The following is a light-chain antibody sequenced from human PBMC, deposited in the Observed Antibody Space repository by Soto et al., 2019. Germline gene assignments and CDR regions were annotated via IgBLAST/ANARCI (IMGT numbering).Light chain of an antibody. CDR2: EVV. Sequence: QSVLTQPPSASGSPGQSVTISCTGTKSDIGVYDFVSWYQHHPGKAPRLIIYEVVQRPSGVPDRFSGSKSGITASLTVSGLQADDEADYYCGAHAGSNTWVFGGGTKVTVL. J-gene: IGLJ3*02. CDR1: KSDIGVYDF. V-gene: IGLV2-8*01. CDR3: GAHAGSNTWV.